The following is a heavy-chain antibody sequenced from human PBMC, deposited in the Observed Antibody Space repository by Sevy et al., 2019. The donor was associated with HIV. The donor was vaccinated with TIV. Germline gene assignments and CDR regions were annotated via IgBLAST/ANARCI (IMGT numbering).Heavy chain of an antibody. CDR2: ISGSGGST. CDR1: GFTFSSYA. CDR3: AKVGIRPDYDFDY. Sequence: GGSLRLSCTASGFTFSSYAMSWVRQAPGKGLEWVSAISGSGGSTYYADSVKGRFTISRDNSKNTLYLQMNSLGAEDTAVYYCAKVGIRPDYDFDYWGQGTLVTVSS. D-gene: IGHD4-17*01. J-gene: IGHJ4*02. V-gene: IGHV3-23*01.